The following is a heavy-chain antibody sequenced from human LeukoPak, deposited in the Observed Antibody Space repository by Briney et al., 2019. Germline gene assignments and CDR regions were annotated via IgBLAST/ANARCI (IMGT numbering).Heavy chain of an antibody. CDR1: GYTFTSYG. CDR3: AREPSDYDILTGYYNPYYYGMDV. D-gene: IGHD3-9*01. J-gene: IGHJ6*02. V-gene: IGHV1-18*01. CDR2: ISAYNGNT. Sequence: ASVKVSCMASGYTFTSYGISWVRQAPGQGLEWMGWISAYNGNTNYAQKLQGRVTMTTDTSTSTAYMELRSLRSDDTAVYYCAREPSDYDILTGYYNPYYYGMDVWGQGTTVTVSS.